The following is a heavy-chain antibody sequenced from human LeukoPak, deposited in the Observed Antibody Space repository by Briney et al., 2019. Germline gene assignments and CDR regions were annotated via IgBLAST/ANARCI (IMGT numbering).Heavy chain of an antibody. D-gene: IGHD1-1*01. Sequence: SETLSLTCSVSGGSTSSSGYYWGWIRQPPGKGLEWIENIDYSGDTYYNPSLKSRVTISVDTSKNQFSLKLRSVTAADTAVYYCVRLLSATGNFDFWGQGALVTVSS. J-gene: IGHJ4*02. CDR2: IDYSGDT. CDR3: VRLLSATGNFDF. V-gene: IGHV4-39*07. CDR1: GGSTSSSGYY.